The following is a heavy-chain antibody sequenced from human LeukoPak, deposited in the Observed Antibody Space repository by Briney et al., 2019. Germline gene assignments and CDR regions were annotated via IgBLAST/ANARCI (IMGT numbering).Heavy chain of an antibody. Sequence: PGRSLRLSCAASGFTFSSYGMHWVRQAPGKGLEWVAVIWYDGSNKYYADSVKGRFTISRDNSKNTLYLQMNSLRAEDTAVYYCARSGSSIAVAQNWFDPWGQGTLVTVSS. CDR2: IWYDGSNK. V-gene: IGHV3-33*01. CDR3: ARSGSSIAVAQNWFDP. CDR1: GFTFSSYG. J-gene: IGHJ5*02. D-gene: IGHD6-19*01.